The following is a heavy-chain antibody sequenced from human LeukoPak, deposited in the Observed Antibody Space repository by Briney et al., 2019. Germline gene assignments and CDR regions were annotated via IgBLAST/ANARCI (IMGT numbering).Heavy chain of an antibody. CDR3: ARGSVVTATISPFDY. V-gene: IGHV5-51*01. Sequence: GESLKISCNGSGYXFTSYWICWVRQMPGKGLEWTGIIYPGDSDTRYSPSFQGQVTISADKSISTAYLQWSSLKASDTAMYYCARGSVVTATISPFDYWGQGTLVTVSS. CDR2: IYPGDSDT. J-gene: IGHJ4*02. D-gene: IGHD2-21*02. CDR1: GYXFTSYW.